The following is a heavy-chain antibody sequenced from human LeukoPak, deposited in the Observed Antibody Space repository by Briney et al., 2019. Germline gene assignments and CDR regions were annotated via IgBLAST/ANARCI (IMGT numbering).Heavy chain of an antibody. J-gene: IGHJ6*02. CDR2: IIPIFGTA. Sequence: SVKVSCKASGGTFSSYAISWVRQAPGQGLEWMGGIIPIFGTANYAQKFQGRVTITADESTSTAYMELSSLRSEDTAVYYCAKVSGGGLYYDGMDVWGQGTTVTVSS. CDR3: AKVSGGGLYYDGMDV. D-gene: IGHD1-14*01. CDR1: GGTFSSYA. V-gene: IGHV1-69*13.